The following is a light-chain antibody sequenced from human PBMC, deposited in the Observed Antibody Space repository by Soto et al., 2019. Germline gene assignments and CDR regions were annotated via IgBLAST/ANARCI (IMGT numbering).Light chain of an antibody. CDR2: DVS. V-gene: IGKV3-11*01. J-gene: IGKJ4*01. CDR3: QQRSTGT. CDR1: QTINNF. Sequence: EVVLTQSPATLSLSPGERATLSCRASQTINNFLAWYQQKPGQAPRLLIYDVSSRAAGVPGRFSGSGSGTDFTLTITSLEPEDFALYHCQQRSTGTFGGGTKVEI.